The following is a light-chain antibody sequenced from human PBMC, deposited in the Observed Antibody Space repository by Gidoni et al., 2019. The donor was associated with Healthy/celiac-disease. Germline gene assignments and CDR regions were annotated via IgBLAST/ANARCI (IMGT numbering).Light chain of an antibody. Sequence: DMVMTPSPDSLPVSLGARTTTNCNASQSVLYSSNNKNYLAWYQQKPGQPPKLLISWAATREAGVPDRISGSGSGTDFTLTISSLQAEDVAVYYCQQYYSTPGTFGQGTKVEIK. V-gene: IGKV4-1*01. CDR1: QSVLYSSNNKNY. CDR2: WAA. CDR3: QQYYSTPGT. J-gene: IGKJ1*01.